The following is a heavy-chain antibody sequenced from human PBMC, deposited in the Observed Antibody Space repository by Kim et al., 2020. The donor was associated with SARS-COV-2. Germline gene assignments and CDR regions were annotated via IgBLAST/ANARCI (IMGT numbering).Heavy chain of an antibody. J-gene: IGHJ4*02. V-gene: IGHV4-59*01. CDR3: ARAGKMGAAITFDF. Sequence: NPPLQSRLTISIDTSKNQFSLKLTSVTAADTAVYYCARAGKMGAAITFDFWGQGKLVTVSA. D-gene: IGHD1-26*01.